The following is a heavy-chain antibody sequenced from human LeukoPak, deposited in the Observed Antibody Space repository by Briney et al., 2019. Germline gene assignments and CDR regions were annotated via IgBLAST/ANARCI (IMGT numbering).Heavy chain of an antibody. V-gene: IGHV1-69*04. CDR3: ARDYSSAWWFDF. CDR2: IIPILGIA. J-gene: IGHJ4*02. CDR1: GGTFSSYT. Sequence: GASVKVSRKASGGTFSSYTISWVRQAPGQGLEWMGRIIPILGIANYAPKFQGRVTITADKSTSTAYMELSSLRSEDTAVYYCARDYSSAWWFDFWGQGTLVTVSS. D-gene: IGHD6-19*01.